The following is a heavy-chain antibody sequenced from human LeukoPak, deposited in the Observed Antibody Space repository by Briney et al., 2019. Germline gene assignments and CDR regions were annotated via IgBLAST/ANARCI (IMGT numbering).Heavy chain of an antibody. Sequence: GGSLRLSCAASGFTFSTYTMNWVRQAPGKGLEWVSSISRSSSYIYYADSVKGRFTISRDNAGNSLYLQMNSLRAEDTAVYYCASTRITMVRGVAFDYWGQGTLVTASS. CDR1: GFTFSTYT. D-gene: IGHD3-10*01. CDR3: ASTRITMVRGVAFDY. V-gene: IGHV3-21*01. CDR2: ISRSSSYI. J-gene: IGHJ4*02.